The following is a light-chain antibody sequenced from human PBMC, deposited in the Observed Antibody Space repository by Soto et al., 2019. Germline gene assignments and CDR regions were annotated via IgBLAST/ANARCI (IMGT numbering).Light chain of an antibody. V-gene: IGKV1-27*01. CDR1: QGISNY. CDR2: AAS. CDR3: QKYNSAPHSN. Sequence: DIQMTQSPSSLSASVGDRVTITCRASQGISNYLAWYQQKPGKVPKLLIYAASTLQSGVTSRFSGSGSGTDFTLTISSLQPEDVATYYCQKYNSAPHSNFGPGTKVDIK. J-gene: IGKJ3*01.